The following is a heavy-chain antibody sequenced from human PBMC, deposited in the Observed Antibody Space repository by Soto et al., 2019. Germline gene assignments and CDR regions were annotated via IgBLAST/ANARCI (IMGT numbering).Heavy chain of an antibody. Sequence: QVQLVESGGGVVQPGRSLRLSCAASGFTFSSYAMHWVRQAPGKGLEWVAVISYDGSNKYYADSVKGRFTISRDNSKNTLYLQMNSLRAEDTAVYYCARDRDYGDYVNDYYGMDVW. J-gene: IGHJ6*01. CDR3: ARDRDYGDYVNDYYGMDV. D-gene: IGHD4-17*01. V-gene: IGHV3-30-3*01. CDR1: GFTFSSYA. CDR2: ISYDGSNK.